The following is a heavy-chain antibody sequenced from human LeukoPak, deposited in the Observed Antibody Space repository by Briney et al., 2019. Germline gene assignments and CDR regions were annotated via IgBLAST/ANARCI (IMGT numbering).Heavy chain of an antibody. CDR2: INPSGGST. CDR1: GYTFTSYY. J-gene: IGHJ4*02. D-gene: IGHD6-13*01. V-gene: IGHV1-46*01. CDR3: ARDKGQQLVLDDC. Sequence: ASVKVSCKASGYTFTSYYMHWVRQAPGQGLEWMGIINPSGGSTRYAQKFQGRVTVTRDTSTSTVYMELCSLRSEDTAVYYCARDKGQQLVLDDCWGQGTLVTVSS.